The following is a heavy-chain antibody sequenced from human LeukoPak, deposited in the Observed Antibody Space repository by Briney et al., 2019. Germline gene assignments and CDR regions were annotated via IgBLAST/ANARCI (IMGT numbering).Heavy chain of an antibody. CDR1: GFTFNTYS. CDR3: AIKYYDTSGYQDYYYYMDV. D-gene: IGHD3-22*01. V-gene: IGHV3-21*01. J-gene: IGHJ6*03. CDR2: ITSSSSYI. Sequence: GGSLRLSCAASGFTFNTYSMNWVRQAPGKGLEWVSSITSSSSYIYYADSVKGRLTISRDNAKNSLYLQMNSLRAEDTAVYYCAIKYYDTSGYQDYYYYMDVWGKGTTVTVSS.